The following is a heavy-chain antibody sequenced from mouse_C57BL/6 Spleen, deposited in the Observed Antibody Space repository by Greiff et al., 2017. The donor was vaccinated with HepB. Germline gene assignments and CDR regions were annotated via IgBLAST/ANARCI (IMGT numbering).Heavy chain of an antibody. D-gene: IGHD1-1*01. CDR1: GFTFSDYG. CDR2: ISSGSSTI. J-gene: IGHJ4*01. CDR3: ARYYGSSYEGAMDY. Sequence: DVKLQESGGGLVKPGGSLKLSCAASGFTFSDYGMHWVRQAPEKGLEWVAYISSGSSTIYYADTVKGRFTISRDNAKNTLFLQMTSLRSEDTAMYYCARYYGSSYEGAMDYWGQGTSVTVSS. V-gene: IGHV5-17*01.